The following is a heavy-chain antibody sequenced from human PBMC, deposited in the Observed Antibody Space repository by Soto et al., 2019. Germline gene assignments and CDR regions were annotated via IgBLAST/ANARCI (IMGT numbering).Heavy chain of an antibody. Sequence: PSETLSLTCAVYGGSFSGYYWSWIRQPPGKGLEWIGEINHSGSTNYNPSLKSRVTISVDTSKNQFSLKLSSVTAADTAVYYCARIRNRGVIVFRRQDHFDYWGQGTLVTVSS. J-gene: IGHJ4*02. CDR3: ARIRNRGVIVFRRQDHFDY. CDR1: GGSFSGYY. D-gene: IGHD3-16*02. CDR2: INHSGST. V-gene: IGHV4-34*01.